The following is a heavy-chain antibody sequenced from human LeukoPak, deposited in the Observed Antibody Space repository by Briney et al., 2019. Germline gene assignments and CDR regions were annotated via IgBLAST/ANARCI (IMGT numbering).Heavy chain of an antibody. D-gene: IGHD2-15*01. V-gene: IGHV3-30*02. CDR2: IRYDGSNK. Sequence: PGGSLRLSCAGSGFTFSSYGMHGVRQAPGKGLEWVAFIRYDGSNKYYADSVKGRFTISRDNSKNTLYLQMNSLRAEDTAIYYCAKNGDRGAYCSGGSCYPYFYYYMDVWGKGTTVTISS. CDR1: GFTFSSYG. J-gene: IGHJ6*03. CDR3: AKNGDRGAYCSGGSCYPYFYYYMDV.